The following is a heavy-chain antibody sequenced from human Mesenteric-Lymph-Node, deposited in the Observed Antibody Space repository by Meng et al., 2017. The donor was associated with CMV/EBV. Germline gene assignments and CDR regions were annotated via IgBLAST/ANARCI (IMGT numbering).Heavy chain of an antibody. Sequence: VHLVGAGGGLGQAGGCLRLSCAASGFNVRDKYMSWVRQAPGKGLEWVCIIYRGDNTYYIDSVKDRFTVSRDNSKNTMYLQMNSLRVEDTAVYYCTGDSVSNPNLDYWGKGTLVTVSS. CDR3: TGDSVSNPNLDY. CDR1: GFNVRDKY. V-gene: IGHV3-66*01. D-gene: IGHD3-10*01. CDR2: IYRGDNT. J-gene: IGHJ4*02.